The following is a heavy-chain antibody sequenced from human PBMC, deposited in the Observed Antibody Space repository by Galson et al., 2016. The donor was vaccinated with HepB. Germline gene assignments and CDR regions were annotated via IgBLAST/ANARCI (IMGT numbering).Heavy chain of an antibody. V-gene: IGHV4-4*02. CDR3: VRIVGDWSYFGNYFFDF. D-gene: IGHD1-26*01. J-gene: IGHJ4*02. CDR2: IYHSGTT. Sequence: SWVRQTPGKGLEWIGDIYHSGTTAYNPSLASRLTMAVDTAKNQFSLKLTSVTSADTAVYYCVRIVGDWSYFGNYFFDFWGQGTLVTVSS.